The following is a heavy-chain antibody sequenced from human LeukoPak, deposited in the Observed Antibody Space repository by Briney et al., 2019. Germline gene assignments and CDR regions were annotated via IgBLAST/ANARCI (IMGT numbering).Heavy chain of an antibody. V-gene: IGHV3-33*01. CDR2: IWYDGSNK. D-gene: IGHD5-18*01. Sequence: PGGSLRLSCAASGFTFSSYGMPWVRQAPGKGLEWVAVIWYDGSNKYYADSVKGRFTISRDNAKNSLYLQMNSLRAEDTAVYYCARARIQLWLTSIYYFDYWGQGTLVTVSS. CDR1: GFTFSSYG. CDR3: ARARIQLWLTSIYYFDY. J-gene: IGHJ4*02.